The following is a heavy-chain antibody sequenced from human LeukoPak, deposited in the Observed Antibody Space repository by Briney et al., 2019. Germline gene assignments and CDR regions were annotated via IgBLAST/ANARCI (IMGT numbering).Heavy chain of an antibody. D-gene: IGHD3-9*01. CDR3: ARSYDILTGAGQRGAFDI. V-gene: IGHV4-38-2*02. J-gene: IGHJ3*02. CDR2: IYHSGST. CDR1: GYSISSGYY. Sequence: SETLSLTCTVSGYSISSGYYWGWIRQPPGKGLEWIGSIYHSGSTYYNPSLKSRVTISVDTSKNQFSLKLSSVTAADTAVYYCARSYDILTGAGQRGAFDIWGQGTIVTVSS.